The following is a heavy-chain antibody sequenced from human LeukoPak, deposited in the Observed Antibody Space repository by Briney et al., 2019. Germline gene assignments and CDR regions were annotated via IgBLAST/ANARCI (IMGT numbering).Heavy chain of an antibody. D-gene: IGHD2-15*01. CDR1: VFTFDDYA. CDR2: ISWNSGSI. J-gene: IGHJ3*02. Sequence: SRSLRLSCVASVFTFDDYAMHWVRQAPGKGLEWVSGISWNSGSIGYADSVKGRFTISRDNAKNSLYLQMNSLRAEDMALYYCAKDLFLGYCSGGSCSAAFDIWGQGTMVTVSS. CDR3: AKDLFLGYCSGGSCSAAFDI. V-gene: IGHV3-9*03.